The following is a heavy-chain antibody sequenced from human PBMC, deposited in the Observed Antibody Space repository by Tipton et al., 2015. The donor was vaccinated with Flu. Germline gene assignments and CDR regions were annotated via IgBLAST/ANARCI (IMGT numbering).Heavy chain of an antibody. D-gene: IGHD3-10*01. Sequence: TLSLTCSVSGGSFSSGSYYWTWIRQSAGNGLEWIGRIYTTGSTNYNPSLKSRVTLSVDTIENQFSLKLSSVTAADTAVYYCARSPSYSGSGNYPYYFDFWGQGTLVTVSS. CDR3: ARSPSYSGSGNYPYYFDF. V-gene: IGHV4-61*02. CDR1: GGSFSSGSYY. J-gene: IGHJ4*02. CDR2: IYTTGST.